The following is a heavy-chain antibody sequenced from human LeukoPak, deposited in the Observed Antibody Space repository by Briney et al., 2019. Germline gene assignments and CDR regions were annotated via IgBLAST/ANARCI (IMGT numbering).Heavy chain of an antibody. D-gene: IGHD2-2*01. CDR3: AAPGVPAATYYFDH. CDR1: GFTFSTYG. J-gene: IGHJ4*02. Sequence: GGSLRLSCAASGFTFSTYGMHCVRQAPGKGLEWVAFIRYDGRNKYYADSVKGRFTISRDNSKNTVYLQMNSLRAEDTAVYYCAAPGVPAATYYFDHWGQGTLVTVSS. CDR2: IRYDGRNK. V-gene: IGHV3-30*02.